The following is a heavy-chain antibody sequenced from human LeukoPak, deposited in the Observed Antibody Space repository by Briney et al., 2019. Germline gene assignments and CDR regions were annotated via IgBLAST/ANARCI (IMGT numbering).Heavy chain of an antibody. CDR2: IWYDGSNK. CDR3: AKESGSYARAY. D-gene: IGHD1-26*01. J-gene: IGHJ4*02. Sequence: PGGSLRLSCAASGFTFSSYGMHWVRQAPGKGLEWVAVIWYDGSNKYYADSVKGRFTISRDNSKNTLYLQMNSLRAEDTAVYYCAKESGSYARAYWGQGTLVTVSS. CDR1: GFTFSSYG. V-gene: IGHV3-33*06.